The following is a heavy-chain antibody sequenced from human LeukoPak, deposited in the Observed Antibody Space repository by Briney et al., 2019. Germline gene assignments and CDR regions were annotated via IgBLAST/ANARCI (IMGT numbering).Heavy chain of an antibody. Sequence: GGSLRLSCAASGFTFSSYAMHWVRQAPGKGLEYVSAISSDGGSTYYANSVKGRFTISRDNSKNTLYLQMGSLRAEDMAVYYCARAVVTWAFDIWGQGTKVTVSS. CDR1: GFTFSSYA. CDR2: ISSDGGST. CDR3: ARAVVTWAFDI. D-gene: IGHD2-21*02. J-gene: IGHJ3*02. V-gene: IGHV3-64*01.